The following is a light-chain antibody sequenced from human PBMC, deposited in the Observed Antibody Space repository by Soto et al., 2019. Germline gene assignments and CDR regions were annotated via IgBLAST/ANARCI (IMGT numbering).Light chain of an antibody. Sequence: SYELTQPPSVSVAPGKTARITCGGNNIGSKSVHWYQQKPGQAPVLVIYYDSDRPSGIPERFSGSNSGNTATLTISRVAAGDEADYYCQVWDSSSDHPHVVFGGGTQLTVL. CDR2: YDS. CDR3: QVWDSSSDHPHVV. J-gene: IGLJ2*01. V-gene: IGLV3-21*04. CDR1: NIGSKS.